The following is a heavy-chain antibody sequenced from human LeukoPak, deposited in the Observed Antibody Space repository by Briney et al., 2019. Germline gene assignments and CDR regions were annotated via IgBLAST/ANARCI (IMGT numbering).Heavy chain of an antibody. CDR3: TTLPLGGPIDY. CDR2: IKSKTDGGIT. D-gene: IGHD3-16*01. Sequence: PGGSLRLSCAASGFTFSNAWMSWVRQAPGKGLEWVGRIKSKTDGGITDYAAPVKGRFTISRDDSKNTLYLQMNSLKTEDTAVYYSTTLPLGGPIDYWGQGTLVTVSS. CDR1: GFTFSNAW. J-gene: IGHJ4*02. V-gene: IGHV3-15*01.